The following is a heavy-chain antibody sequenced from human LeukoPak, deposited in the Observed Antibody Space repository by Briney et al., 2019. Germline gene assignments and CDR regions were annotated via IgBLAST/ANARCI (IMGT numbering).Heavy chain of an antibody. Sequence: PGGSLRLSCAASGFTFSSYGMHWVRQAPGKGVEWVAVIWYDGSNKYYADSVKGRFTISRDNSKNTLYLQMNSLRAEDTAVYYCAKELGYNTHYYFDYWGQGTLVTVSS. CDR2: IWYDGSNK. CDR1: GFTFSSYG. J-gene: IGHJ4*02. CDR3: AKELGYNTHYYFDY. D-gene: IGHD5-18*01. V-gene: IGHV3-33*06.